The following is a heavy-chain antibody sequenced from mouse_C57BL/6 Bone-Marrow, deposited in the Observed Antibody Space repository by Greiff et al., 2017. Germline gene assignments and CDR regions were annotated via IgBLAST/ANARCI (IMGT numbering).Heavy chain of an antibody. V-gene: IGHV14-4*01. CDR3: TTFYYGSSYPYYFDY. Sequence: EVQRVESGAELVRPGASVKLSCTASGFNIKDDYMHWVKQRPEQGLEWIGWIDPENGDTEYASKFQGKATITADTSSNTAYLQLSSLTSEDTAVYYCTTFYYGSSYPYYFDYWGQGTTLTVSS. CDR2: IDPENGDT. D-gene: IGHD1-1*01. J-gene: IGHJ2*01. CDR1: GFNIKDDY.